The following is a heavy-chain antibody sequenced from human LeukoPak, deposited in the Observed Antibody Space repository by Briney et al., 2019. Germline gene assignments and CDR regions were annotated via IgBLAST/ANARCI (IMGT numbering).Heavy chain of an antibody. D-gene: IGHD3-22*01. Sequence: GGSLRLSCAASGFTFSSYEMNWVRQAPGKGLEWVSYISSSSSYIYYADSVKGRFTISRDNAKNSLYLQMNSLRAEDTAVYYCAKSQHYYDSSGLLYYYYYYGMDVWGQGTTVTVSS. J-gene: IGHJ6*02. CDR2: ISSSSSYI. CDR1: GFTFSSYE. CDR3: AKSQHYYDSSGLLYYYYYYGMDV. V-gene: IGHV3-21*05.